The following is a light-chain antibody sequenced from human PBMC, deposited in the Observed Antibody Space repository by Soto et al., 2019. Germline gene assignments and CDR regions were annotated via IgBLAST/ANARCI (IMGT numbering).Light chain of an antibody. CDR3: QQYNGT. Sequence: DIQMTQSPSTLSASVGDRVTIACRASQSISSWLAWYQQKPGKAPKLLIYKASSLESGVPSRFSGGGSGTEFTLTISSLQPDDFATYYCQQYNGTFGQGTKVEMK. CDR2: KAS. CDR1: QSISSW. J-gene: IGKJ1*01. V-gene: IGKV1-5*03.